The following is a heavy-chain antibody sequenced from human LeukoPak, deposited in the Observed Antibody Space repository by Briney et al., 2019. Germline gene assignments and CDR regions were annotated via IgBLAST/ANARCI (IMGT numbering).Heavy chain of an antibody. Sequence: GASVKVSCKASGYTFTGYYMHWVRQAPGQGLEWMGWINPNSGGTNYAQKSQGRVTMTRDTSISTAYMELSRLRSDDTAVYYCARGPPLWFGELLYDAFDIWGQGTLVTVSS. CDR2: INPNSGGT. V-gene: IGHV1-2*02. J-gene: IGHJ3*02. D-gene: IGHD3-10*01. CDR1: GYTFTGYY. CDR3: ARGPPLWFGELLYDAFDI.